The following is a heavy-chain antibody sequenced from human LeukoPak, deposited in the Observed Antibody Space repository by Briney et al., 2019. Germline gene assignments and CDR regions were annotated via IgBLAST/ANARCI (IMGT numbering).Heavy chain of an antibody. J-gene: IGHJ4*02. V-gene: IGHV3-53*01. CDR1: GFTVSSNY. D-gene: IGHD6-19*01. Sequence: PGGSLRLSCAASGFTVSSNYMSWVRQAPGKGLEWVSVIYSGGTTYYGDSVKGRFTISRDNSKNTLYLQVNSLRAEDTAVYYCARIAVAGLSFDYWGQGTLVTVSS. CDR3: ARIAVAGLSFDY. CDR2: IYSGGTT.